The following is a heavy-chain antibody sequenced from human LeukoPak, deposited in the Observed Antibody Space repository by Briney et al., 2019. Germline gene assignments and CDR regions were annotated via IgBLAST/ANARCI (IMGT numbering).Heavy chain of an antibody. CDR2: IIPIFGTA. D-gene: IGHD2-2*01. Sequence: SVKVSCKASGGTFSSYAISWVRQAPGQGLEWMGGIIPIFGTANYAQKFQGRVTITADESTSTAYMELSSLRSEDTAVYYCARDRYAHQLLQGAHDAFDIWGQGTMVTVSS. V-gene: IGHV1-69*13. CDR1: GGTFSSYA. J-gene: IGHJ3*02. CDR3: ARDRYAHQLLQGAHDAFDI.